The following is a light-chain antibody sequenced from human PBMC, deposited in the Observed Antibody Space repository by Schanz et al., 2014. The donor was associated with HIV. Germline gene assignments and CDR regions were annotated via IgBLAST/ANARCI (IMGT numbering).Light chain of an antibody. CDR3: LSYDKSLSGPYV. J-gene: IGLJ1*01. CDR2: EVT. V-gene: IGLV2-23*02. CDR1: SSDVGSYNL. Sequence: QSALTQPASVSGSPGQSITISCTGTSSDVGSYNLVSWYQQHPGKAPKLMIYEVTKRPSGVPDRFSGSKSGTSASLAISGLQADDEAVYYCLSYDKSLSGPYVFGSGTKVTVL.